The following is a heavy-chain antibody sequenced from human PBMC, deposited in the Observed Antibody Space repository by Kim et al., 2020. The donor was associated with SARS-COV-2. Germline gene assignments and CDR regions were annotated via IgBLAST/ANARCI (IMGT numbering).Heavy chain of an antibody. D-gene: IGHD6-13*01. CDR3: ARQNLYSNSWFYYYYGMDV. J-gene: IGHJ6*02. Sequence: SVKVSCKASGGTFSSYAISWVRQAPGQGLEWMGGIIPIFGTANYAQKFQGRVTITADESTSTAYMELSSLRYEDTAVYYCARQNLYSNSWFYYYYGMDVRDQGKTVPDSS. CDR1: GGTFSSYA. V-gene: IGHV1-69*13. CDR2: IIPIFGTA.